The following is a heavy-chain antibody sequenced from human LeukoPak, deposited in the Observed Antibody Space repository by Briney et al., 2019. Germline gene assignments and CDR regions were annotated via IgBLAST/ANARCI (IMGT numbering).Heavy chain of an antibody. J-gene: IGHJ4*02. CDR3: ASDTARTTTAGGPDY. D-gene: IGHD6-13*01. V-gene: IGHV1-69*13. CDR2: IIPIFGTA. CDR1: GGTFSSYA. Sequence: ASVKVSCKAPGGTFSSYAISWVRQAPGQGLEWMGGIIPIFGTANYAQKFQGRVTITADESTSTAYMELSSLRSEDTAVYYCASDTARTTTAGGPDYWGQGTLVTVSS.